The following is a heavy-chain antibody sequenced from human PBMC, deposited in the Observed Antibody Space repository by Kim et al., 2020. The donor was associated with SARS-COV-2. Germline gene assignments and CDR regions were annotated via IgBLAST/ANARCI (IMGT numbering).Heavy chain of an antibody. V-gene: IGHV3-15*01. Sequence: GGSLRLSCAASGFTFSNAWMSWVRQAPGKGLEWVGRIKSKTDGGTTDYAAPVKGRFTISRDDSKNTLYLQMNSLKTEDTAVYYCTTEGGDDYGDYFDRRYYYYGMDVWGQGTTVTVSS. J-gene: IGHJ6*02. CDR3: TTEGGDDYGDYFDRRYYYYGMDV. D-gene: IGHD4-17*01. CDR1: GFTFSNAW. CDR2: IKSKTDGGTT.